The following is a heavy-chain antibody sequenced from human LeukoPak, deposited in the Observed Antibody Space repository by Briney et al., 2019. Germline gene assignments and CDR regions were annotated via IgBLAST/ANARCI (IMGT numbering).Heavy chain of an antibody. J-gene: IGHJ4*02. CDR2: IYYSGST. Sequence: PSETLSLTCTVSGGSISSYYWSWIRQPPGKGLEWIGYIYYSGSTNYNPSLKSRVTISVDTSKNQFSLKLSSVTAADTAVYYCARGGRDGYFIDYWGQGTLVTVSS. CDR3: ARGGRDGYFIDY. CDR1: GGSISSYY. D-gene: IGHD5-24*01. V-gene: IGHV4-59*01.